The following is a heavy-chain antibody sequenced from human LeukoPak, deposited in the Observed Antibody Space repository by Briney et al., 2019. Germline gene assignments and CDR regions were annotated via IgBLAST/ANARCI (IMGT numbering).Heavy chain of an antibody. CDR3: AKDLGYCSGGSCYSDVYYGMDV. CDR2: ISGSGGST. J-gene: IGHJ6*02. Sequence: GSLRLSCAASGFTFSSYAMSWVRQAPGKGLEWVSAISGSGGSTYYADSVKGRFTISRDNSKNTLYLQMNSLRAEDTAVYYCAKDLGYCSGGSCYSDVYYGMDVWGQGTTVTVSS. V-gene: IGHV3-23*01. D-gene: IGHD2-15*01. CDR1: GFTFSSYA.